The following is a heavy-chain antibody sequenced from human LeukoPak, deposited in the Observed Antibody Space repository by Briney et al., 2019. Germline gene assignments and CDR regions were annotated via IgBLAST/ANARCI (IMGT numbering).Heavy chain of an antibody. D-gene: IGHD6-6*01. V-gene: IGHV4-59*01. CDR2: IFYTGST. CDR1: GGSISSYC. J-gene: IGHJ4*02. Sequence: SETLTLTCTVSGGSISSYCWSWIRQPPGQGLGWIGYIFYTGSTNYNPSLTSRVNISVDTSKNQFSLNLTSVAAADTAVYYCARWGSIAVARFDYWGQGTLVTVSS. CDR3: ARWGSIAVARFDY.